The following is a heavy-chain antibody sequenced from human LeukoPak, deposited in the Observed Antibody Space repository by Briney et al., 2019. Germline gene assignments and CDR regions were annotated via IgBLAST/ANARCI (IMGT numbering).Heavy chain of an antibody. V-gene: IGHV3-53*05. CDR3: ARGPGKESDHYYMDV. D-gene: IGHD1-14*01. Sequence: GGSLRLSCAASGFTVSSNYMSWVRQAPGKGLEWVSAISGSGGSTYYADSVKGRFTISRDNSKNTLYLQMNSLRAEDTAVYYCARGPGKESDHYYMDVWGKGTTVTVSS. CDR1: GFTVSSNY. CDR2: ISGSGGST. J-gene: IGHJ6*03.